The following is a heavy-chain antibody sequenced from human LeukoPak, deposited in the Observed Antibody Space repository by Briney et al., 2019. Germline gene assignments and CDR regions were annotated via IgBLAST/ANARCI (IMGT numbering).Heavy chain of an antibody. Sequence: PGGSLRLSCAAPGFTFSSHWMSWVRQAPGEGLEWVANIKQDRSEKYYVDSVKGRFTSYGDNAKNSLYLQMNSLRAEDTAVYYCAPHAGTVGYWGQGTLVTVSS. CDR3: APHAGTVGY. J-gene: IGHJ4*02. CDR2: IKQDRSEK. D-gene: IGHD1-26*01. V-gene: IGHV3-7*02. CDR1: GFTFSSHW.